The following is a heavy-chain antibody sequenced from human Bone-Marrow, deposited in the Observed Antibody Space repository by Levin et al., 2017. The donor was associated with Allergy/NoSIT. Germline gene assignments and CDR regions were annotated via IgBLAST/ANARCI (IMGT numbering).Heavy chain of an antibody. CDR1: GDSISSGGYY. CDR2: IYYSGNT. V-gene: IGHV4-31*03. J-gene: IGHJ4*02. Sequence: TLSLPCTVSGDSISSGGYYWSWIRQHPGKGLEWIGYIYYSGNTYYNPSLKGRLSISVVTSKNQFSLRLNSVTAADTAVYFCARYNGYDFDYWGQGTLVTVSS. D-gene: IGHD5-12*01. CDR3: ARYNGYDFDY.